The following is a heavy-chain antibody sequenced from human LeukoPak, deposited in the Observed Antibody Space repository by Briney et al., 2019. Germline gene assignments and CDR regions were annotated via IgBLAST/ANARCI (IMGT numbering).Heavy chain of an antibody. CDR3: AKDLPTKCRGDCPSDY. D-gene: IGHD2-21*02. CDR1: GFTFRSYA. Sequence: GGSLRLSCAASGFTFRSYAMNWVRQAPGKGLEWVSHISDNGGRTYYAESVKGRFAISRDSSKNTLYLQMNSLRVEDTALYYCAKDLPTKCRGDCPSDYWGQGTLVTVSS. CDR2: ISDNGGRT. V-gene: IGHV3-23*01. J-gene: IGHJ4*02.